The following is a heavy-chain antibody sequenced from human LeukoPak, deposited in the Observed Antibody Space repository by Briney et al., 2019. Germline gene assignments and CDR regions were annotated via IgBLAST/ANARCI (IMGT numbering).Heavy chain of an antibody. Sequence: PSETLSLTCTVSGGSISSSSYYWGWIRQPPGKGLEWIGSIYYSGSTYYNPSLKSRVTISVDTSKNQFSLKLSSVTAADTAVYYCARERGVAVAGTDSDYWGQGTLVTVSS. CDR3: ARERGVAVAGTDSDY. CDR2: IYYSGST. CDR1: GGSISSSSYY. V-gene: IGHV4-39*07. J-gene: IGHJ4*02. D-gene: IGHD6-19*01.